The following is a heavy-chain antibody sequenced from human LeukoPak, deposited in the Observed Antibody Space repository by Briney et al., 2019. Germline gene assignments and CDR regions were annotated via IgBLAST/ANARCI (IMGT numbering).Heavy chain of an antibody. CDR2: IYSGGST. J-gene: IGHJ4*02. D-gene: IGHD3-10*01. V-gene: IGHV3-53*01. CDR3: ARPLWFGEPYYDY. CDR1: GFTVSSNY. Sequence: GGSLRLSCAASGFTVSSNYMSWVRQAPGKGLEWVSVIYSGGSTYYADSVKGRFTISRDNAKNSLYLQMNSLRAEDTAVYYCARPLWFGEPYYDYWGQGTLVTVSS.